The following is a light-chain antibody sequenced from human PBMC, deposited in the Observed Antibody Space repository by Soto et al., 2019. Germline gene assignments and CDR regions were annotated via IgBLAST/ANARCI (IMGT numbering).Light chain of an antibody. CDR1: SSNIGSNS. CDR3: AVWDDSLNGLV. J-gene: IGLJ2*01. V-gene: IGLV1-44*01. Sequence: QSVLTQPPSASGTPGQTVIISCSGTSSNIGSNSVNWYQQLPGTAPKLLIFSNNQRPSGVPDRFSDSRSGTSASLPITGLQSEDEADYYCAVWDDSLNGLVFGGGTKLTVL. CDR2: SNN.